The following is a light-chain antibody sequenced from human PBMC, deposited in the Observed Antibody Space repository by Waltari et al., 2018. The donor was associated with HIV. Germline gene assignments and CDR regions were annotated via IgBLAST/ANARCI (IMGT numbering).Light chain of an antibody. CDR2: DDN. Sequence: QSVLTQPPSVSAAPSQRVTISCSGTNSTISNNTVNWYQQLPGKAPKLLIYDDNLLSSGVSDRFSGSKSGTSASLAISGLQSEDEADYYCAAWDDTLNGFVFGSGTRVTVL. CDR1: NSTISNNT. V-gene: IGLV1-36*01. CDR3: AAWDDTLNGFV. J-gene: IGLJ1*01.